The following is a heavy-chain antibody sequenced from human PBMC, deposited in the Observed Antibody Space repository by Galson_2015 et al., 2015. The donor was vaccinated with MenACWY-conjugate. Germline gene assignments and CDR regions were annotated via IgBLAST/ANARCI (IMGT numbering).Heavy chain of an antibody. V-gene: IGHV2-70*04. D-gene: IGHD2-15*01. J-gene: IGHJ4*02. CDR1: GFSLSTSGMR. CDR2: ISLDDDK. Sequence: PALVKPTQTLTLTCTFSGFSLSTSGMRVNWVRQPPGKALEWLGRISLDDDKLYNTSLRTRLTLSKDTSKNQAVLTMTNMDPVDTATYYCVRTSYCSGGRCYSPFDFWGQGTLVTVSS. CDR3: VRTSYCSGGRCYSPFDF.